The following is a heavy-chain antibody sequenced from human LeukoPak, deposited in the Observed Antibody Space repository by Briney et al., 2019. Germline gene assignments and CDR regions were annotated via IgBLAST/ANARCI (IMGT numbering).Heavy chain of an antibody. D-gene: IGHD1-7*01. CDR3: ARVTGTRGVFDY. CDR2: IYYSGST. Sequence: SETLSLTCTVSGGSISSSSYYWGWIRQPPGKGLEWIGSIYYSGSTYYNPSLKSRVTISVDTSKNQFSLKLSSVTAADTAVYYCARVTGTRGVFDYWGQGTLVTVSS. CDR1: GGSISSSSYY. V-gene: IGHV4-39*07. J-gene: IGHJ4*02.